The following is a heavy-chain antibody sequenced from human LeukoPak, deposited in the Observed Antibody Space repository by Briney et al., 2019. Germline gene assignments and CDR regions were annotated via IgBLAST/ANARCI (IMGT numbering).Heavy chain of an antibody. CDR3: AREVIVATIFDY. CDR2: IYHSGST. CDR1: GGSISSGGYS. Sequence: SETLSLTCAVSGGSISSGGYSWSWIRQPPGKGLEWIGYIYHSGSTYYNPSLKSRVTISVDRSKSQFSLKLSSVTAADTAVYYCAREVIVATIFDYWGQGTLVTVSS. D-gene: IGHD5-12*01. V-gene: IGHV4-30-2*01. J-gene: IGHJ4*02.